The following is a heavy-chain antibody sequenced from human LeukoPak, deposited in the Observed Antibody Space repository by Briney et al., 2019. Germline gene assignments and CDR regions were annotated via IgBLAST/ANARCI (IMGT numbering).Heavy chain of an antibody. CDR2: INHSGST. CDR3: ARGVTYYYGSGRYYSRKDAFDI. J-gene: IGHJ3*02. CDR1: GGSFSGYY. V-gene: IGHV4-34*01. Sequence: SETLSLTCAVYGGSFSGYYWSWIRRPPGKGLEWIGEINHSGSTNYNPSLKSRVTISVDTSKNQFSLRLSSVTAADTAVYYCARGVTYYYGSGRYYSRKDAFDIWGQGTMVTVSS. D-gene: IGHD3-10*01.